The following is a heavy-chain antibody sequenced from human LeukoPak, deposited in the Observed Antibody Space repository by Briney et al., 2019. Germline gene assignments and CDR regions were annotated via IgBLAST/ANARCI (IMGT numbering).Heavy chain of an antibody. CDR2: SGGDGGST. D-gene: IGHD5-12*01. J-gene: IGHJ2*01. CDR3: ASGPFSITGYFDL. Sequence: GGSLRLSCAASGFTFSSYDMSWVRQAPGKGLEWVSASGGDGGSTYADSVKGRFTISRDNSKNTLYLQMNSLRAEDTAVYYCASGPFSITGYFDLWGRGTLVTVSS. CDR1: GFTFSSYD. V-gene: IGHV3-23*01.